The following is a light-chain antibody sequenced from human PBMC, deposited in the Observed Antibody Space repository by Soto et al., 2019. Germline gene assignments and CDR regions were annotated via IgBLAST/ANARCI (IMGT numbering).Light chain of an antibody. J-gene: IGKJ4*01. Sequence: DIQMTQSPSSLSASVGDRATITCQASQDINSYLNWFQQKPGKAPKXMIYDASNLKTGVPSRFSGSGSGTHYTFTISSLQPEDIATYYCQHYDSLRLTLVGGTKVDIK. CDR3: QHYDSLRLT. CDR2: DAS. CDR1: QDINSY. V-gene: IGKV1-33*01.